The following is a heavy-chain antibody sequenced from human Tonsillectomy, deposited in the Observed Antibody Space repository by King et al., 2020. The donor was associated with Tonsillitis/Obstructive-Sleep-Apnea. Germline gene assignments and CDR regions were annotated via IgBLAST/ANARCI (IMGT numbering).Heavy chain of an antibody. CDR3: ARLVGYGDYGDYYDGLDV. CDR2: IYPGDSDT. D-gene: IGHD4-17*01. CDR1: RYSFTNYW. J-gene: IGHJ6*02. Sequence: VQLVESGAEVKKPGESLKVSCKDSRYSFTNYWIGWVRQMPGKGLELMGIIYPGDSDTRYSLSFQGQVTISADKSISTAYLQWSSLKASDTAMYYCARLVGYGDYGDYYDGLDVWGQGTTVTV. V-gene: IGHV5-51*03.